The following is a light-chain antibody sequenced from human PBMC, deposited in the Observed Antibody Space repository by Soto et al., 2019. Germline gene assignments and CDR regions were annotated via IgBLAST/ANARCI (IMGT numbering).Light chain of an antibody. Sequence: EIVLTQSPATLSLSPGERATLSCRASQSVSSYLAWYQQKPGQAPRLLIYDASNRATGIPARFLGSGSWTDFTLTISSLETEDFAVYYCQQRSNWPLTFGGGTKVEIK. V-gene: IGKV3-11*01. CDR1: QSVSSY. CDR3: QQRSNWPLT. J-gene: IGKJ4*01. CDR2: DAS.